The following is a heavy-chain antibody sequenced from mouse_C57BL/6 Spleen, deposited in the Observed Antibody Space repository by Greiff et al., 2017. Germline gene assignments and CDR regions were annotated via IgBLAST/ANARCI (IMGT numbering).Heavy chain of an antibody. CDR2: IWRGGST. J-gene: IGHJ4*01. V-gene: IGHV2-5*01. Sequence: VKLQESGPGLVQPSQSLSITCTVSGFSLTSYGVHWVRQSPGKGLEWLGVIWRGGSTDYSAAFMSRLSITKDNSKSQVFFKMNSLQADDTAIYYCAIYSNYTMDYWGQGTSVTVSS. D-gene: IGHD2-5*01. CDR3: AIYSNYTMDY. CDR1: GFSLTSYG.